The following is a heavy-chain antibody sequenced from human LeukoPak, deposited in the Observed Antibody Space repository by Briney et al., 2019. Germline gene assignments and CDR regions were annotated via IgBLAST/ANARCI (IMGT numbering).Heavy chain of an antibody. Sequence: SETLSLTCTVSGGSISSYYWSWIRQPAGKGLEWIGRIYSSGSTNYNPSLKSRVTISADTSKNQFSLRLSSVTAADTAVYYCAREPPGHSTVTTGLSSYFYYYYYMDVWGKGTTVTISS. CDR2: IYSSGST. J-gene: IGHJ6*03. D-gene: IGHD4-17*01. CDR3: AREPPGHSTVTTGLSSYFYYYYYMDV. V-gene: IGHV4-4*07. CDR1: GGSISSYY.